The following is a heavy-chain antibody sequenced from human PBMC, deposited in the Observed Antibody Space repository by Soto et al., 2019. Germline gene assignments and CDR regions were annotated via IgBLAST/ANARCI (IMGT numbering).Heavy chain of an antibody. J-gene: IGHJ4*01. D-gene: IGHD3-22*01. CDR1: GFTFSSYT. CDR3: GRALPTDSSGYHFYD. Sequence: GSLRLSCEASGFTFSSYTMNWVRQAPGMGLEWVSSISSHRNYKSYADSVKGRFTISRDNAKNSLYLEMTMLRAEDTAVYYCGRALPTDSSGYHFYDWGQGILVTVSS. V-gene: IGHV3-21*01. CDR2: ISSHRNYK.